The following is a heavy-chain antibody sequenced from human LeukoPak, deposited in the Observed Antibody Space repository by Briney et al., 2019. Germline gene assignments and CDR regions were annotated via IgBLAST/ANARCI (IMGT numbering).Heavy chain of an antibody. D-gene: IGHD3-10*01. CDR1: GFTFSSYA. J-gene: IGHJ5*01. CDR3: ARGRGSGNYNWFDS. CDR2: VSSGGVNT. V-gene: IGHV3-23*01. Sequence: PGGSLRLSCAGSGFTFSSYAMNWVRQAPGEGLEWVSVVSSGGVNTYYADSVKGRFTVSRDNSKNTMYLQMNRLRAEDTALYYCARGRGSGNYNWFDSWGQGTRVTVSS.